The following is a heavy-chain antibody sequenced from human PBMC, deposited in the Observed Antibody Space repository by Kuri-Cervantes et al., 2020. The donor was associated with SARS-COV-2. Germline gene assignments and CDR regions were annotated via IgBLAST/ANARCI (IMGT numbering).Heavy chain of an antibody. CDR1: GGTFSSYA. CDR3: ASPRHYDILTEDYYGMDV. Sequence: GGSLRLSCKASGGTFSSYAISWVRQAPGQGLEWMGGIIPIFGTANYAQKFQGRVTITADKSTSTAYMELSSLRSEDTAVYYCASPRHYDILTEDYYGMDVWGQGTTVTVSS. V-gene: IGHV1-69*06. D-gene: IGHD3-9*01. CDR2: IIPIFGTA. J-gene: IGHJ6*02.